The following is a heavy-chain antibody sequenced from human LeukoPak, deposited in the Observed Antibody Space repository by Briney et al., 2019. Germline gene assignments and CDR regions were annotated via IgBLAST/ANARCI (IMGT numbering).Heavy chain of an antibody. Sequence: GGSLRLSCAASGFTFSSYAMSWVRQAPGKGLEWVSAISGSGGSTYYAGSVKGRFTISRDNSKNTLYLQMNSLRAEDTAVYYCAKDRHPNTSPADWGQGTLVTVSS. CDR2: ISGSGGST. CDR3: AKDRHPNTSPAD. D-gene: IGHD6-6*01. J-gene: IGHJ4*02. CDR1: GFTFSSYA. V-gene: IGHV3-23*01.